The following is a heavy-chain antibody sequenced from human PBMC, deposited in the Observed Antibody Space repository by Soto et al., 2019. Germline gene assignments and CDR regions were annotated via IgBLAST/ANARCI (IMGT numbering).Heavy chain of an antibody. D-gene: IGHD2-15*01. Sequence: QLQLQESGPGLVKPSETLSLTCTVSGGSISSSSYYWGWIRQPPGKGLEWIGSIYYSGSTYYNPSLKSRVTISVDTSKNQFSLELSSVTAADTAVYYCARYDPIVVVVAAPGYFDYWGQGTLVTVSS. J-gene: IGHJ4*02. V-gene: IGHV4-39*01. CDR3: ARYDPIVVVVAAPGYFDY. CDR1: GGSISSSSYY. CDR2: IYYSGST.